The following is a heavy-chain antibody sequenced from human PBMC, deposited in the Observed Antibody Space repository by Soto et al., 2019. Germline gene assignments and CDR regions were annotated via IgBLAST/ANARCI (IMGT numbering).Heavy chain of an antibody. CDR1: GYNFKNYG. CDR2: IYPDDSDT. Sequence: GESQKISCKASGYNFKNYGIGWVRQMPEKGLEWMGFIYPDDSDTKYSPSFQGQVTISVDKSITTASLQWSSLKASDTAMYYCARIPFAATGFYFDYWAQGTLVTVSS. D-gene: IGHD6-13*01. CDR3: ARIPFAATGFYFDY. J-gene: IGHJ4*02. V-gene: IGHV5-51*01.